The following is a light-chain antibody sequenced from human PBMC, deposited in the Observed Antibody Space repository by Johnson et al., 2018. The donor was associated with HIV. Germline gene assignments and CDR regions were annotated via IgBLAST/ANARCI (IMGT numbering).Light chain of an antibody. Sequence: QSVLTQPPSVSAAPGQKVTISCSGSSSNIGNNYVSWYQHLPGTAPKLLIYENTKRPSGIPDRFSGSKSGTSATLGITGIQPGDEGDYYCGTWDGSMSAGTDIGIGTKVTVL. CDR1: SSNIGNNY. CDR2: ENT. J-gene: IGLJ1*01. V-gene: IGLV1-51*02. CDR3: GTWDGSMSAGTD.